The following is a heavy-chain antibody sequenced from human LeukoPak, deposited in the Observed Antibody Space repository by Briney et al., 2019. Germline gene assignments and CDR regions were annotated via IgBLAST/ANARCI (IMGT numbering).Heavy chain of an antibody. V-gene: IGHV4-34*01. CDR2: INHSGST. D-gene: IGHD3-22*01. CDR3: ARDGNYYDSSGYYLA. Sequence: SETLSLTCAVYGGSFSGYYWSWIRQPPGKGLEWIGEINHSGSTYYNPSLKSRVTISVDTSKNQFSLKLISVTAADTAVYYCARDGNYYDSSGYYLAWGQGTLVTVSS. J-gene: IGHJ5*02. CDR1: GGSFSGYY.